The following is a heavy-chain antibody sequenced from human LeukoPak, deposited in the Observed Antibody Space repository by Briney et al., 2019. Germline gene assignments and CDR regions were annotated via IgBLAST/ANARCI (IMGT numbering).Heavy chain of an antibody. CDR3: ARGYCRSTSCYPWFDP. CDR1: GGSFSGYY. CDR2: INHSGST. V-gene: IGHV4-34*01. D-gene: IGHD2-2*01. J-gene: IGHJ5*02. Sequence: SETLSLTCAVYGGSFSGYYWSWIRQPPGKGLEWIGEINHSGSTNYNPSLKSRVTISVDTSKNQFSLKLSSVTAADTAVYSCARGYCRSTSCYPWFDPWGQGTLVTVSS.